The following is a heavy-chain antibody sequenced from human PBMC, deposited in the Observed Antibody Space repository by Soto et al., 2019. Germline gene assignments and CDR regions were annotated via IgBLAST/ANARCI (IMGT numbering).Heavy chain of an antibody. CDR3: VKGSSTSRPYYFDY. Sequence: PGGSLRLSCAASGFTFSSYAMSWVRQAPGRRLEWISAVTGGGDDTYYADYVKGRFTISRDNSRNTLYLQMSSLRAEDTALYYCVKGSSTSRPYYFDYWGQGTLVTVSS. D-gene: IGHD2-2*01. V-gene: IGHV3-23*01. J-gene: IGHJ4*02. CDR2: VTGGGDDT. CDR1: GFTFSSYA.